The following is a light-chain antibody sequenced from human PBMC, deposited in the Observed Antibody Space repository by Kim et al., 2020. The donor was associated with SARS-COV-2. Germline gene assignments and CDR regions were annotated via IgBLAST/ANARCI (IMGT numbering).Light chain of an antibody. CDR3: QKYNGAPWT. J-gene: IGKJ1*01. Sequence: SAAGGDRVTITCRASQGISKDLAWYQQKPGNAPKLLIFAASALQSGVPTRFSGSGSGTDFTLTISSLQPEDVATYYCQKYNGAPWTFGQGTKVE. CDR2: AAS. CDR1: QGISKD. V-gene: IGKV1-27*01.